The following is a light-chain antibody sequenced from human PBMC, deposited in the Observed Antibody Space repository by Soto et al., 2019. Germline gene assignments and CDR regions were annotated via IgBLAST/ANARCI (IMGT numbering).Light chain of an antibody. CDR1: QSVSNNY. CDR3: QQYGSSGT. J-gene: IGKJ1*01. CDR2: GAS. V-gene: IGKV3-20*01. Sequence: EIVLTQSPGTLPLSPGERATLSCRASQSVSNNYLAWYQQKPGHAPRLLIYGASNRATGIPDRLSGSGSGTDFTLTISRLEPEDFAVYYCQQYGSSGTFGQGTKVDIK.